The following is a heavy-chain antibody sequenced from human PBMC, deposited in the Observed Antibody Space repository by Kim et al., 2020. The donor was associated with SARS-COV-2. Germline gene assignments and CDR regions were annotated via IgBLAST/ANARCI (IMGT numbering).Heavy chain of an antibody. Sequence: GGSLRLSCVASGFTFGRYAFHWVRQAPGKGLEWVAVISYDGSNKYYADSVRGRFTISRDNSKNTLNLQMNTLRAEDTALYYCATPLGEFFGMVFWGQGTT. CDR1: GFTFGRYA. CDR3: ATPLGEFFGMVF. D-gene: IGHD3-10*01. V-gene: IGHV3-30-3*01. J-gene: IGHJ6*02. CDR2: ISYDGSNK.